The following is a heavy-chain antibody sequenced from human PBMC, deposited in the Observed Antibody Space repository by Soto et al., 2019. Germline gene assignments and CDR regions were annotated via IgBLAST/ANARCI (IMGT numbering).Heavy chain of an antibody. CDR2: IYYSGST. CDR1: GGSISSSSYY. V-gene: IGHV4-39*01. Sequence: SETLSLTCTVSGGSISSSSYYWGWIRQPPGKGLEWIGSIYYSGSTYYNPSLKSRVTISVDTSKNQFSLKLSSVTAADTAVYYCARLGGLNWNYVDYWGQGTLVTVSS. J-gene: IGHJ4*02. CDR3: ARLGGLNWNYVDY. D-gene: IGHD1-7*01.